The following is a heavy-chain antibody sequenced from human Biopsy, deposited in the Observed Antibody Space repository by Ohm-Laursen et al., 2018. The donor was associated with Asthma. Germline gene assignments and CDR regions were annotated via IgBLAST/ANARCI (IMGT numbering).Heavy chain of an antibody. D-gene: IGHD3-3*01. CDR2: VSSRGGDSAI. Sequence: SLRLSCTASGFTVSDYYISWIRQAPGKGLEWVSYVSSRGGDSAIYYADSVNGRFTVSRDDSKNTLYLQMNSLRPDDTAVYYCARDVMEWYLPAFDFWGQGTLVTVSS. J-gene: IGHJ4*02. V-gene: IGHV3-11*04. CDR3: ARDVMEWYLPAFDF. CDR1: GFTVSDYY.